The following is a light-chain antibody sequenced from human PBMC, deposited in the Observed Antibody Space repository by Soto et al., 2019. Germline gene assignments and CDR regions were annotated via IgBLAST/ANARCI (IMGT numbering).Light chain of an antibody. CDR2: DAS. J-gene: IGKJ1*01. CDR1: QSISSW. V-gene: IGKV1-5*01. Sequence: DIQMTQSPSTLSASVGERVTITCRASQSISSWFACHQQQPGKAPKLLIYDASSFESGVPSRFSGSGSGTEFTLTISSLQPDDFATYYCQQYNSYWTFGQGTKVDI. CDR3: QQYNSYWT.